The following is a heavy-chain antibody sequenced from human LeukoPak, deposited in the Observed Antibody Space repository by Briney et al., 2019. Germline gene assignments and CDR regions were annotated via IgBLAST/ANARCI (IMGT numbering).Heavy chain of an antibody. Sequence: GGSLRLSCAASGLTFSSYSMNWVRQAPRKGLEWVSSISSSSSYIYYADSVKGRFTISRDNAKNSLYLQMNSLRAEDTAVYYCASISYSYGYHYWGQGTLVTVSS. CDR3: ASISYSYGYHY. CDR1: GLTFSSYS. CDR2: ISSSSSYI. J-gene: IGHJ4*02. D-gene: IGHD5-18*01. V-gene: IGHV3-21*01.